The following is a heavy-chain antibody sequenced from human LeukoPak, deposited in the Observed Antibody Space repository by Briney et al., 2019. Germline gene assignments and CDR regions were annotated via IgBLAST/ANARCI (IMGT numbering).Heavy chain of an antibody. J-gene: IGHJ4*02. Sequence: GGSLRLSCAASGFTFSSYGMHWVRQAPGKGLEWVAFIRYDGSNKYYADSVKGRFTISRDNSKNTLYLQMNSLRAEDTAVYYCALPRAWELQPPRGFDYWGQGTLVTVSS. V-gene: IGHV3-30*02. CDR2: IRYDGSNK. CDR1: GFTFSSYG. CDR3: ALPRAWELQPPRGFDY. D-gene: IGHD1-26*01.